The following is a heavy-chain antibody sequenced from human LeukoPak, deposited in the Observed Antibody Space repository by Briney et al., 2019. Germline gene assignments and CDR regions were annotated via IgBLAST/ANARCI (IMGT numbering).Heavy chain of an antibody. CDR2: IYSGGST. J-gene: IGHJ5*02. Sequence: GGSLRLSCAVSGFIVSNNYMSWVRQAPGKGLEWVSVIYSGGSTYYAGSVKGRFSISRDNSKNTLYLQMNRLRAEDTAVYYCARDYGGNSVLDSWGQGTLVTVSS. CDR3: ARDYGGNSVLDS. CDR1: GFIVSNNY. V-gene: IGHV3-53*01. D-gene: IGHD4-23*01.